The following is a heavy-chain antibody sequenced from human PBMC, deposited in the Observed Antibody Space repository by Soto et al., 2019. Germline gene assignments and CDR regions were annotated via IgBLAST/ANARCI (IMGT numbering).Heavy chain of an antibody. CDR2: IYPGDSDT. Sequence: GESLKISCKGSGYSFTSYWIGWVRQMPGKGLEWMGIIYPGDSDTRYSPSFQGQVTISADKSISTAYLQWSSLKASDTAMYYCARKTHDSSGYYYYFDYWGQGTPVTVSS. CDR3: ARKTHDSSGYYYYFDY. V-gene: IGHV5-51*01. J-gene: IGHJ4*02. CDR1: GYSFTSYW. D-gene: IGHD3-22*01.